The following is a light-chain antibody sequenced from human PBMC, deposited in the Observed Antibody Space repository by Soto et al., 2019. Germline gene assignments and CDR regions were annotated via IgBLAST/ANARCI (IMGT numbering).Light chain of an antibody. CDR1: SSDVGGYNF. CDR3: NSYTTSSPPYVV. CDR2: DVS. Sequence: QSALTQPASVSGSPGQSITISCTGASSDVGGYNFVSWYQQHPGTAPKLMIYDVSNRPSGVSNRFSGSKSGNTASLTISGLQAEDEAEYYCNSYTTSSPPYVVFGGGTKLTVL. V-gene: IGLV2-14*03. J-gene: IGLJ2*01.